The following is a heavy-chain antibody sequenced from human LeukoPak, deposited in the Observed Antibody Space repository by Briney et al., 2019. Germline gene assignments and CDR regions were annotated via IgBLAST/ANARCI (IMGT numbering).Heavy chain of an antibody. J-gene: IGHJ5*02. D-gene: IGHD2-2*01. CDR3: AKDAARIVVVPAAMVNWFDP. V-gene: IGHV3-23*01. Sequence: GRFTISRDNAKNTLYLQMNSLRAEDTAVYYCAKDAARIVVVPAAMVNWFDPWGQGTLVTVSS.